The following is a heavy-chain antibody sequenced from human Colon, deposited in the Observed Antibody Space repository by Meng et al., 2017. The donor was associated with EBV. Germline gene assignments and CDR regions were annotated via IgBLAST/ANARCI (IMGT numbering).Heavy chain of an antibody. CDR3: ARGGNFDP. J-gene: IGHJ5*02. CDR1: GITCSTYP. CDR2: ISPKTWTP. V-gene: IGHV7-4-1*02. Sequence: GPLWKYGSELKKPGAPVTVSCKAYGITCSTYPINWVRQAHGQGLEGMGWISPKTWTPTYTQGFTVRFVFSLDTSVSTAYLQISSLKAEDTAVYYCARGGNFDPWGQGTLVTVSS. D-gene: IGHD2/OR15-2a*01.